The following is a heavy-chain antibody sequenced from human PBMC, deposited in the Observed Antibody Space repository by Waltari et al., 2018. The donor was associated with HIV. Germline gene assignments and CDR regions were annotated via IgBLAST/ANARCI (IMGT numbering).Heavy chain of an antibody. D-gene: IGHD5-12*01. CDR2: IKQDGSAK. Sequence: EVQLVESGGGLVQPGGSLRLSCAASGFTFSGSWMGWVRQAPGKGLECVANIKQDGSAKSYVDSVKGGFTISRDNAKNSLYLQMNTLRAEDTAVYYCARLRGGYDFDYWGQGTLVTVSS. CDR3: ARLRGGYDFDY. J-gene: IGHJ4*02. V-gene: IGHV3-7*01. CDR1: GFTFSGSW.